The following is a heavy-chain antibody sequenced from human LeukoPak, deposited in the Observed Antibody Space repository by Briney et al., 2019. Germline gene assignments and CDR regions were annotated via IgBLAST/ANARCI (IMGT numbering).Heavy chain of an antibody. D-gene: IGHD2/OR15-2a*01. Sequence: GASVKVSCKASGYTFTGYYMHWVRQAPGQGLEWMGWINPNSGVTNYAQKFQGRVTMTRDTSISTAYMELSSLRSDDTAVYYCARASFRRSQIPPFDYWGQGTLVTVSS. V-gene: IGHV1-2*02. CDR2: INPNSGVT. CDR3: ARASFRRSQIPPFDY. CDR1: GYTFTGYY. J-gene: IGHJ4*02.